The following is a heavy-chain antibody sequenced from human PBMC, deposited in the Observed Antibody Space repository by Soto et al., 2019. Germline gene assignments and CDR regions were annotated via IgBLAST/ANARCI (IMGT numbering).Heavy chain of an antibody. CDR1: GFTFSTYS. Sequence: GGSLRLSCAASGFTFSTYSMNWVRQAPGKGLEWVSYISVSTGTIYYADSVKGRLTLSRDNARNSLYLQMNSLRDEDTAVYYCARENIAVAGIDYWGQGTLVTVSS. CDR3: ARENIAVAGIDY. D-gene: IGHD6-19*01. V-gene: IGHV3-48*02. CDR2: ISVSTGTI. J-gene: IGHJ4*02.